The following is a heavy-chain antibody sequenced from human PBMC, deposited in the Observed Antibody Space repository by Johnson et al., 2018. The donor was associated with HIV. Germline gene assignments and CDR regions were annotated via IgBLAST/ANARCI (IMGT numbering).Heavy chain of an antibody. D-gene: IGHD3-22*01. CDR3: ARETYYDSSGLQIDTLDI. CDR1: GFTFSSYG. J-gene: IGHJ3*02. V-gene: IGHV3-30*03. CDR2: ISYDGSDK. Sequence: QVQLVESGGGVVQPGRSLRLSCAASGFTFSSYGMHWVRRAPGKGLEWVAVISYDGSDKDHAHSVKGRFTISRDNSKNTLYLKMGSLRTEDMAVYYCARETYYDSSGLQIDTLDIWGQGTLVTVSS.